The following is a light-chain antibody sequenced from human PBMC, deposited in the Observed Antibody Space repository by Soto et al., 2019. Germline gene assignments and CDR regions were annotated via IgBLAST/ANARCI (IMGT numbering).Light chain of an antibody. CDR2: AAS. Sequence: EIQMTQSPSSLSAAVGDRVTITCRASQNIGSYFNWYQQKPGKAPQLLIYAASRLQSGVSSRFSGSESGTDFTLTISSVQPKDSATYYCQQNSLTPYTFGQGTKLEIK. V-gene: IGKV1-39*01. CDR1: QNIGSY. J-gene: IGKJ2*01. CDR3: QQNSLTPYT.